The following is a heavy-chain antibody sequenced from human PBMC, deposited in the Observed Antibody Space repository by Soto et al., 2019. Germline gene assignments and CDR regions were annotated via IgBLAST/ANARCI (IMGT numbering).Heavy chain of an antibody. D-gene: IGHD3-10*01. Sequence: QVQLVESGGGVVQPGRSLRLSCAASGFTFSSYGMHWVRQAPGKGLEWVAVISYDGSNKYYADSVKGRFTISRDNSQNTLYLQMNSLRAEDTAVYYCAKESRRASGYYYYGMDVWGQGTTVTVSS. CDR1: GFTFSSYG. CDR2: ISYDGSNK. J-gene: IGHJ6*02. CDR3: AKESRRASGYYYYGMDV. V-gene: IGHV3-30*18.